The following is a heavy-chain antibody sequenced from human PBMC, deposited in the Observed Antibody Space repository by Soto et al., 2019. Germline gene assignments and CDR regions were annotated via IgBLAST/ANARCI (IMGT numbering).Heavy chain of an antibody. Sequence: SETLSLTCPVSCGSISSGGYYWSWIRQHPGKGLEWIGYIYYRGSTYYNPSLKSRVIISVDTSKNQFSLKLNSVTAADTAVYYCAKFSYHDSSGYYFYWFDPWGQGALVTVSS. J-gene: IGHJ5*02. D-gene: IGHD3-22*01. CDR2: IYYRGST. V-gene: IGHV4-31*03. CDR1: CGSISSGGYY. CDR3: AKFSYHDSSGYYFYWFDP.